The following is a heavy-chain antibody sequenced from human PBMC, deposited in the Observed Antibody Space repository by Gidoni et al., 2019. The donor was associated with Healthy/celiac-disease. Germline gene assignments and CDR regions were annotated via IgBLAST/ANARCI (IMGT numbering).Heavy chain of an antibody. Sequence: QVQLQQLGAGLLKPSETLSLPCAVYGGSFSGYYWSWIRQPPGKGLEWIGEINHSGSTNYNPSLKSRVTISVDTSKNQFSLKLSSVTAADTAVYYCARAGAVRVSPWGQGTLVTVSS. J-gene: IGHJ5*02. D-gene: IGHD3-10*01. CDR1: GGSFSGYY. V-gene: IGHV4-34*01. CDR2: INHSGST. CDR3: ARAGAVRVSP.